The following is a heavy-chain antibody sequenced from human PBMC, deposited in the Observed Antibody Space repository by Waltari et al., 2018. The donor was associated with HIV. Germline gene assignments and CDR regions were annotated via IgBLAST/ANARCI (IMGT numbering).Heavy chain of an antibody. D-gene: IGHD3-3*01. CDR1: GFTFDDYT. J-gene: IGHJ5*01. Sequence: EVQLVESGGGLVQPGTSLRLSCAASGFTFDDYTMLWVRQVPGKGLEWVSSLSWNSGITDYADSVKGRFIISRDNVKKSLYLQMNSLRTEDTAFYYCAKGGSHLTIYEAWFDSWGQGTLVTVSS. CDR3: AKGGSHLTIYEAWFDS. V-gene: IGHV3-9*01. CDR2: LSWNSGIT.